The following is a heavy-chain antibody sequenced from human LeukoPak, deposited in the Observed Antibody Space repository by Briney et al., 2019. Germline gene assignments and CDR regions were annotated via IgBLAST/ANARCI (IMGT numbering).Heavy chain of an antibody. CDR3: AIEIAAAGNDAFDI. V-gene: IGHV4-4*07. Sequence: SETLSLTCTVSGGSISSYYWSWIRQPAGKGLEWIGRIYTSGSTNYNPSLKSRVTMSVDTSKNQFSLKLSSVTAADTAVYYCAIEIAAAGNDAFDIWGQGTMVTVSS. CDR2: IYTSGST. CDR1: GGSISSYY. J-gene: IGHJ3*02. D-gene: IGHD6-13*01.